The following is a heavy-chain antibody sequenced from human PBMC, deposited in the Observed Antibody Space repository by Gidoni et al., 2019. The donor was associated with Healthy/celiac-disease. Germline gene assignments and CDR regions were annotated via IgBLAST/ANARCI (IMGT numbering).Heavy chain of an antibody. V-gene: IGHV1-8*01. J-gene: IGHJ6*02. CDR1: GYTFTSYD. CDR2: VTPNSGNT. CDR3: ARGMGEGSTYYYGMDV. D-gene: IGHD3-16*01. Sequence: QVQLVQSGAEVKKPGASVKVSCKASGYTFTSYDINWVRQATGQGLEWVGWVTPNSGNTGYAQKFQGRVTMTRNTSISTAYMELNSLRSEDTAVYYCARGMGEGSTYYYGMDVWGQGTTVTVSS.